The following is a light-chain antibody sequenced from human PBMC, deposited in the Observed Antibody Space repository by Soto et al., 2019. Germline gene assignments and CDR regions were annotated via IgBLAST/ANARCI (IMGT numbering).Light chain of an antibody. CDR1: SSNIGAHYD. CDR2: GNT. J-gene: IGLJ2*01. CDR3: QSYDSSLIGGI. Sequence: QSVLTQPPSVSGAPGQRVTISCTGSSSNIGAHYDVHWYQQLPGTAPKLLIYGNTNRPSGVPDRFSGSKSGTSASLTITGLQAEDEADYYCQSYDSSLIGGILGGGTKLTVL. V-gene: IGLV1-40*01.